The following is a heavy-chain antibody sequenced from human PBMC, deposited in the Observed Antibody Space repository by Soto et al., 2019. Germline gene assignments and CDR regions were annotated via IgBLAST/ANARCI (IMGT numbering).Heavy chain of an antibody. CDR3: ARVLGSGWADALDI. V-gene: IGHV1-18*01. CDR2: ISAYNGNT. J-gene: IGHJ3*02. Sequence: GPVEGSCKASGYTFSRHGISWGGQAPGQGLEWMGWISAYNGNTNYAQKLQGRVTMTTDTSTSTAYMELRSLRSDDTAVYYCARVLGSGWADALDIWGQGTMVTVSS. D-gene: IGHD6-19*01. CDR1: GYTFSRHG.